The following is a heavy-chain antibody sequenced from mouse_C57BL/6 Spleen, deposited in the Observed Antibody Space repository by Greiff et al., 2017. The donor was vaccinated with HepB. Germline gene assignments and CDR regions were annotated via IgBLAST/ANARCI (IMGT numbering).Heavy chain of an antibody. CDR1: GYTFTSYW. CDR3: TREKGLLLYYFDY. J-gene: IGHJ2*01. D-gene: IGHD1-1*01. Sequence: QVQLQQPGAELVKPGASVKMSCKASGYTFTSYWITWVKQRPGQGLEWIGDIYPGSGSTNYNEKFKSKATLTVDTSSSTAYMELRSLTSEDSAVYYCTREKGLLLYYFDYWGQGTTLTVSS. V-gene: IGHV1-55*01. CDR2: IYPGSGST.